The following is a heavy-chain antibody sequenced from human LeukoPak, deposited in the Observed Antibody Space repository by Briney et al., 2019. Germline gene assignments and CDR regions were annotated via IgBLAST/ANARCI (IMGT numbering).Heavy chain of an antibody. Sequence: ASVKVSCKASGYTFTGYYMHWVRQAPGQGLEWMGWINPNSGGTNYAQKFQGRVTMTRDTSITTAYMGLSRLRSDDTAVYYCARLGIPYYDSSGYYEEYFQHWGQGTLVTVSS. CDR2: INPNSGGT. J-gene: IGHJ1*01. CDR1: GYTFTGYY. D-gene: IGHD3-22*01. CDR3: ARLGIPYYDSSGYYEEYFQH. V-gene: IGHV1-2*02.